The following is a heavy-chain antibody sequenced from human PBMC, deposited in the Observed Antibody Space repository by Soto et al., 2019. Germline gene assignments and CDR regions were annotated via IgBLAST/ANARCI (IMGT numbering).Heavy chain of an antibody. V-gene: IGHV3-33*01. CDR3: ARDRYSSVWYDLDY. D-gene: IGHD6-19*01. CDR1: GFTFSSYG. CDR2: IWYDGSNK. Sequence: QVQLVESGGGVVQPGRSLRLSCAASGFTFSSYGMHWVRQAPGKGLEWVAVIWYDGSNKYYADSVKGRFTISRDNSKNTLYLQVNSLRAEDTAVYYCARDRYSSVWYDLDYWGQGTLVTVSS. J-gene: IGHJ4*02.